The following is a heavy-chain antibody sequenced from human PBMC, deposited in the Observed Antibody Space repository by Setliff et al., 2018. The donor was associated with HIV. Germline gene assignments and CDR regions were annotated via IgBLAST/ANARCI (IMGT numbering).Heavy chain of an antibody. D-gene: IGHD3-22*01. V-gene: IGHV3-74*01. J-gene: IGHJ3*02. CDR2: ITADGSST. Sequence: GGSLRLSCAASGFTFSTTWIFSSFAMSWVRQAPGKGLVWVSRITADGSSTRYADSVNGRFTISRDNAKNTMYLEMNSLRAEDTAVYYCARDTEMITTTDAFDIWGPGTMVT. CDR1: GFTFSTTW. CDR3: ARDTEMITTTDAFDI.